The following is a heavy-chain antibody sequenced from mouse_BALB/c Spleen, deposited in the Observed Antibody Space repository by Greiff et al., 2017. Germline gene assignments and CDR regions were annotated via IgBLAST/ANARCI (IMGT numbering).Heavy chain of an antibody. Sequence: EVQLQQSGPELMKPGASVKISCKASGYSFTSYYMHWVKQSHGKSLEWIGYIDPFNGGTSYNQKFKGKATLTVDKSSSTAYMHLSSLTSEDSAVYYCARGDDYLSMDYWGQGTSVTVSS. J-gene: IGHJ4*01. CDR2: IDPFNGGT. CDR1: GYSFTSYY. D-gene: IGHD2-4*01. V-gene: IGHV1S135*01. CDR3: ARGDDYLSMDY.